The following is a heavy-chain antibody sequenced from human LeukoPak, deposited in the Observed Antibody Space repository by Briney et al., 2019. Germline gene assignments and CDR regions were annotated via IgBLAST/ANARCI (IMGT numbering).Heavy chain of an antibody. V-gene: IGHV3-49*03. CDR3: TRALDWQQLAPYFDY. J-gene: IGHJ4*02. Sequence: GGSLRLSCAASGFTFSNYYMGWSRQAPGKGLEWVGFIRSKAYGGTTEYAASVKGRFTISRDDSKSIAYLQMNSLKTEDTAVYYCTRALDWQQLAPYFDYWGQGTLVTVSS. CDR2: IRSKAYGGTT. D-gene: IGHD6-13*01. CDR1: GFTFSNYY.